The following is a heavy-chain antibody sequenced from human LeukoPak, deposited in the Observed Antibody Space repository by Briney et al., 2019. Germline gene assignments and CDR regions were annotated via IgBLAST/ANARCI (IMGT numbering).Heavy chain of an antibody. CDR3: ARKVGAHDY. V-gene: IGHV3-7*01. CDR1: GFIFSTYW. CDR2: IKQDGSDK. J-gene: IGHJ4*02. Sequence: GGSLRLSCAASGFIFSTYWMSWVRQAPGKGLEWVANIKQDGSDKYYVDSVKGRFTISRDNAKNSLYLQMNSLRAEDTAVYYRARKVGAHDYWGQGTLVTVSS. D-gene: IGHD1-26*01.